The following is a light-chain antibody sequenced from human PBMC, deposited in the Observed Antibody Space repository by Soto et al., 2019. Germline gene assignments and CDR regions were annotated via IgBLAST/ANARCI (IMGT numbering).Light chain of an antibody. CDR1: QSVSSK. Sequence: IVMTQSPATLSVSPGDRATLSCRASQSVSSKLAWYQQKPGQAPRLLIHGASTRATAIPARFSGSGSGTEFTLTISSLQSEDFAVYFCQQYNDWPITFSQGTRLEIK. V-gene: IGKV3-15*01. CDR2: GAS. CDR3: QQYNDWPIT. J-gene: IGKJ5*01.